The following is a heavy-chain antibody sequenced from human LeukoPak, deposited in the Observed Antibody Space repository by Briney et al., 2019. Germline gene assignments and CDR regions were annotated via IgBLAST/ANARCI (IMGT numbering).Heavy chain of an antibody. CDR2: ISSSSSYI. V-gene: IGHV3-21*01. J-gene: IGHJ5*02. D-gene: IGHD5-18*01. CDR1: GFTFSSYS. CDR3: ARDEYVDTVMA. Sequence: GGSLRLSCAASGFTFSSYSMNWVRQAPGKGLEWVSSISSSSSYIYYADSVKGRFTISRDNAKNSLYLQMNSLRAEDSAVYYCARDEYVDTVMAWGQGTLVTVSS.